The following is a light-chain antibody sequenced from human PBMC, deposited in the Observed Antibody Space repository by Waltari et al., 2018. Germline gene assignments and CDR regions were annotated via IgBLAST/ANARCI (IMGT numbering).Light chain of an antibody. Sequence: DIQMTQSPSTLSASVGDRVTITCRASHSIRSSLAWYQQKPGKAPKFLIYEASSLESGVPSRFSGSGSGTEFTLTISSLQPDDFATYFCQQYDAYALTFGGGTKVEIK. CDR2: EAS. CDR1: HSIRSS. J-gene: IGKJ4*01. CDR3: QQYDAYALT. V-gene: IGKV1-5*03.